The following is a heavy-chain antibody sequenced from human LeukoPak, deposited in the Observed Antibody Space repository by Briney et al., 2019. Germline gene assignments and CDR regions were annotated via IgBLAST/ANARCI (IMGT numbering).Heavy chain of an antibody. D-gene: IGHD1-1*01. CDR2: INPSGGST. Sequence: GASVKVSCKVSGYTLTELSMHWVRQAPGKGLEWMGIINPSGGSTSYAQKFQGRVTMTRDMSTSTVYMELSSLRSEDTAVYYCARQDLGNWNDVYDAFDIWGQGTMVTVSS. CDR1: GYTLTELS. V-gene: IGHV1-46*01. J-gene: IGHJ3*02. CDR3: ARQDLGNWNDVYDAFDI.